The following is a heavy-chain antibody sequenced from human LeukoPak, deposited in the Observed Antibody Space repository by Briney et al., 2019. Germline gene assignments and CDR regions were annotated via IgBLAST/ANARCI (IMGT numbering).Heavy chain of an antibody. CDR3: ARHGWHAWYFDL. V-gene: IGHV4-34*01. CDR1: GGSLSGYS. CDR2: INQRRNT. J-gene: IGHJ2*01. D-gene: IGHD6-19*01. Sequence: PSETLSLTCVVYGGSLSGYSWSWIRQPPGKGLEWIGEINQRRNTNYNPSLKSRVTISIDTSKNQFSLKLSSVTAADTAVYYCARHGWHAWYFDLWGRGTLVTVSS.